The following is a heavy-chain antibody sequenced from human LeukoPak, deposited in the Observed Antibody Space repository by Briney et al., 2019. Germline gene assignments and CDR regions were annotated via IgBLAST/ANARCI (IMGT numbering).Heavy chain of an antibody. CDR3: ARAHGSTMIVVEHYFDY. J-gene: IGHJ4*02. Sequence: SETLSLTCTVAGGSISSGGYYWSWIRQHPGKGLEWIGYIYYSGSTYYNPSLKSRVTISVDTSKNQFSLKLSSVTAADTAVYYCARAHGSTMIVVEHYFDYWGQGTLVTVSS. V-gene: IGHV4-31*03. CDR2: IYYSGST. CDR1: GGSISSGGYY. D-gene: IGHD3-22*01.